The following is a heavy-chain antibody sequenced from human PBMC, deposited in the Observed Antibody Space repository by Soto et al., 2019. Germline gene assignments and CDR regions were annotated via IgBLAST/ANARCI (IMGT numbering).Heavy chain of an antibody. D-gene: IGHD1-7*01. CDR2: ISANGQGI. CDR1: GFTFSTYA. J-gene: IGHJ4*02. CDR3: AKDRNYPRDQFHY. V-gene: IGHV3-23*01. Sequence: LRLSCAASGFTFSTYALSWVRQAPGKGLEWVSAISANGQGIYYADSVRGRFTISRDNSKNTIFLHMGSLRAEDTAVYYCAKDRNYPRDQFHYWGQGTLVTVS.